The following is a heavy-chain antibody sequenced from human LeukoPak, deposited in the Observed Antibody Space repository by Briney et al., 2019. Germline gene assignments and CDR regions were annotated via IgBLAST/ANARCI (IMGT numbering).Heavy chain of an antibody. CDR2: ISWNSGSI. CDR3: IRDCSSTSCLRAFDI. CDR1: GFTFDDYA. Sequence: GGSLRLSCAASGFTFDDYAMHWVRQAPGKGLEWVSGISWNSGSIGYADSVKGRFTISRDNAKNSLYLQMNSLRAEDTAVYYCIRDCSSTSCLRAFDIWGQGTMVTVSS. V-gene: IGHV3-9*01. J-gene: IGHJ3*02. D-gene: IGHD2-2*01.